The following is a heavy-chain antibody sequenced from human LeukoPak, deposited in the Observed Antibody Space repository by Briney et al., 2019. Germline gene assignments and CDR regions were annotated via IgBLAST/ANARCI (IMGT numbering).Heavy chain of an antibody. CDR1: GGSISSYY. J-gene: IGHJ4*02. V-gene: IGHV4-4*07. CDR3: AREGYSSSWYRPSYFDY. Sequence: LGTLSLTCTVSGGSISSYYWSWIRQPAGKGLEWIGRIYTSGSTNYNPSLKSRVTMSVDTSKNQFSLKLSSVTAADTAVYYCAREGYSSSWYRPSYFDYWGQGTLVTVSS. D-gene: IGHD6-13*01. CDR2: IYTSGST.